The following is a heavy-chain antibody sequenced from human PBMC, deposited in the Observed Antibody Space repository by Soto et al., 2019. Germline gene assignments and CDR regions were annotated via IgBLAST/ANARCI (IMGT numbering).Heavy chain of an antibody. J-gene: IGHJ6*02. Sequence: SQTLSLTCAISGDSVSSNSAAWNWIRQSPSRGLEWLGRTYYRSKWYNDYAVSVKSRITINPDTSKNPFSLQLNSVTPEDTAVYYGTNSGWDYYYGMDVWGQVTTVTFSS. CDR1: GDSVSSNSAA. D-gene: IGHD6-19*01. V-gene: IGHV6-1*01. CDR3: TNSGWDYYYGMDV. CDR2: TYYRSKWYN.